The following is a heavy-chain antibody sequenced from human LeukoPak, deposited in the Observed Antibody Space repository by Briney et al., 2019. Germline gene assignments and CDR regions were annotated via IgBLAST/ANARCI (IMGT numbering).Heavy chain of an antibody. J-gene: IGHJ4*02. V-gene: IGHV3-23*01. CDR3: AKARWGRGSYLDY. Sequence: GGSLRLSCAASGFSFSSSAISGVRQAPGKGVEWVSNISGSGSGGSTYYADSVKGRFTISRDNSKNTLYLQMNSLRAEDTAVYYCAKARWGRGSYLDYWGQGTLVSVSS. D-gene: IGHD1-26*01. CDR2: ISGSGSGGST. CDR1: GFSFSSSA.